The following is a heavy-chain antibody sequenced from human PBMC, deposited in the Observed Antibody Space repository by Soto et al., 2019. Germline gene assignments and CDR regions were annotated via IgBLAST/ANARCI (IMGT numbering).Heavy chain of an antibody. J-gene: IGHJ3*02. CDR2: ISYDGSNK. CDR1: GFTFSSYG. Sequence: GGSLRLSCAASGFTFSSYGMHWVRQAPGKGLEWVAVISYDGSNKYYADSVKGRFTISRDNSKNTLYLQMNSLRAEDTAVYYCAKGTGYSSSWSDAFDIWGQGTMVTVSS. CDR3: AKGTGYSSSWSDAFDI. V-gene: IGHV3-30*18. D-gene: IGHD6-13*01.